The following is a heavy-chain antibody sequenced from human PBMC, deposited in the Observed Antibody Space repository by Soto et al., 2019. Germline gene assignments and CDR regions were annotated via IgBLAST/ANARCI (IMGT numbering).Heavy chain of an antibody. V-gene: IGHV3-30*18. CDR1: GFTFSSYG. CDR2: ISYDGSNK. D-gene: IGHD5-12*01. CDR3: AKLGGYSGYDYVDKPFDY. J-gene: IGHJ4*02. Sequence: PGGSLRLSCAASGFTFSSYGMHWVRQAPGKGLEWVAVISYDGSNKYYADSVKGRFTISRDNSKNTLYLQMNSLRAGDTAVYYCAKLGGYSGYDYVDKPFDYWGQGTLVTVSS.